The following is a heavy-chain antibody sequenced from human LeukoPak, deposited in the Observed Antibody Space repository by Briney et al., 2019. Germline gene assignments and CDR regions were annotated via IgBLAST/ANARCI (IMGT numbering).Heavy chain of an antibody. D-gene: IGHD1-26*01. Sequence: PGGPLRLSCAASVFTFSSYSMNWVRQAPGKGLEWVSYISSSSSTIYYADSVKGRFTISRDNAKNSLYLQMNGLRAEDAAVYYCAKNGSPGGSYYGYWYYYYYYGMDVWGQGTAVTVSS. J-gene: IGHJ6*02. CDR3: AKNGSPGGSYYGYWYYYYYYGMDV. CDR1: VFTFSSYS. CDR2: ISSSSSTI. V-gene: IGHV3-48*04.